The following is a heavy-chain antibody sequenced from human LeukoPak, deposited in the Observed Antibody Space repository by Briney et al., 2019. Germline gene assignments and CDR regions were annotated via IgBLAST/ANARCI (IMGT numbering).Heavy chain of an antibody. V-gene: IGHV1-46*01. CDR1: GYTFTSYY. Sequence: ASVKVSCKASGYTFTSYYMHWVRQAPGQGLEWMGIINPSGGSTSYAQKFQGRVTMTRDTSTSTVYMELSSLRSEDTAVYYCARGPILDSSGWYLEIDYWGQGTLVTVSS. D-gene: IGHD6-19*01. CDR3: ARGPILDSSGWYLEIDY. CDR2: INPSGGST. J-gene: IGHJ4*02.